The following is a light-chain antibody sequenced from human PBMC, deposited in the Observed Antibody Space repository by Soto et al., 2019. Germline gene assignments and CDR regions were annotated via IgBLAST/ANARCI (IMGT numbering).Light chain of an antibody. V-gene: IGLV2-14*03. CDR1: NSDVGGYHS. CDR3: SSYTTRSPL. Sequence: QSALTQPASVSGSPGQSITISCTGTNSDVGGYHSVSWYQHHPGKAPKLMIYDVSNRPSGVSNRFSGSKSGNTASLTISGLQAEDEADYYCSSYTTRSPLFGGGTKLTVL. J-gene: IGLJ2*01. CDR2: DVS.